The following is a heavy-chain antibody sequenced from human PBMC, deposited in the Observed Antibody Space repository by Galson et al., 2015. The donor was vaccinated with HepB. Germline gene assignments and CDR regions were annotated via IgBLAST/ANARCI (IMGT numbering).Heavy chain of an antibody. Sequence: SVKVSCKVSGYTLTELSMHWVRQAPGKGLEWMGGFDPEDGETIYAQKFQGRVTMTEYTSTDTAYMELSSLRSEDTAVYYCATGGTMVRGVIASNWFDPWGQGTLVTVSS. D-gene: IGHD3-10*01. CDR3: ATGGTMVRGVIASNWFDP. J-gene: IGHJ5*02. V-gene: IGHV1-24*01. CDR1: GYTLTELS. CDR2: FDPEDGET.